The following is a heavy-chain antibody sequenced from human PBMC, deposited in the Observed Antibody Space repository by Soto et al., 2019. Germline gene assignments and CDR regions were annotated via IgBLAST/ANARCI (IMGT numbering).Heavy chain of an antibody. CDR3: ASHAIVATIAPHFDY. D-gene: IGHD5-12*01. CDR1: GYTFTSYG. J-gene: IGHJ4*02. Sequence: ASVKVSCKASGYTFTSYGISWVRQAPGQGLEWMGWISAYNGNTNYAQKLQGRVTMTTDTSTSTAYMELRSLRSDDTAVYYCASHAIVATIAPHFDYWGQGTLVTVSS. V-gene: IGHV1-18*04. CDR2: ISAYNGNT.